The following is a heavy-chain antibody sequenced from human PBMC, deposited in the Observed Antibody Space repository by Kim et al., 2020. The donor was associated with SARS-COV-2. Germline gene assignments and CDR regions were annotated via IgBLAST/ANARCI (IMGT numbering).Heavy chain of an antibody. D-gene: IGHD3-3*01. Sequence: GGSLRLSCAASGFTFSSYAMSWVRQAPGKGLEWVSTISGSGGSTYHADAEKGRFTISRDNPKNKLYQQRNSLRAEDTAVYYCAKDRVGVVTNFDYRGQGTLVTAPS. CDR1: GFTFSSYA. J-gene: IGHJ4*02. V-gene: IGHV3-23*01. CDR2: ISGSGGST. CDR3: AKDRVGVVTNFDY.